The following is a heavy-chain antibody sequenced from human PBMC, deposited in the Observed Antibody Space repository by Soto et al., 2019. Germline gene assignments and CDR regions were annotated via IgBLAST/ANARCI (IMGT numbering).Heavy chain of an antibody. Sequence: QVQLVQSGAEVKKRGSSVKVSSKTSGGTFYSYPIRWVRQAPGQGLEWMGGIIPIYDASYYAPTFQGRVTITADESTGSAYMELSSLRSEDTTVYYCARSIQGIKYYYDSSGTRHHYFYGLDVWRQGTTVTVSS. CDR2: IIPIYDAS. D-gene: IGHD3-22*01. V-gene: IGHV1-69*01. CDR1: GGTFYSYP. CDR3: ARSIQGIKYYYDSSGTRHHYFYGLDV. J-gene: IGHJ6*02.